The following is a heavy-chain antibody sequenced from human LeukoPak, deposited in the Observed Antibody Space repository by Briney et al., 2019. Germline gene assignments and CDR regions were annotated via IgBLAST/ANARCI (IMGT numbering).Heavy chain of an antibody. CDR3: TRETGSYHGNDY. D-gene: IGHD1-26*01. CDR2: INPNNGAT. CDR1: GYTFTCYY. J-gene: IGHJ4*02. Sequence: ASVKVSCKASGYTFTCYYMHWVRQAPGQGLEWMGRINPNNGATNYVQKLQGRVTITGDTSISTAYMELSSLRSDDTAVYYCTRETGSYHGNDYWGQGTLVTVSS. V-gene: IGHV1-2*06.